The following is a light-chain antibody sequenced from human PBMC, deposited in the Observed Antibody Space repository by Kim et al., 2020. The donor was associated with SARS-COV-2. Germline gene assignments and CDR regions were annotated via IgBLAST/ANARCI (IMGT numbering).Light chain of an antibody. V-gene: IGKV3-20*01. CDR1: QGVSNSP. CDR2: GAS. CDR3: QQYGSSRRT. Sequence: LAPGERAARSWRANQGVSNSPLARYQQKPGQAPRRLIYGASRGATGIPDRFSGSWSGTDFTLTITRLEPEDFAVYFCQQYGSSRRTFGQGTKLEI. J-gene: IGKJ2*01.